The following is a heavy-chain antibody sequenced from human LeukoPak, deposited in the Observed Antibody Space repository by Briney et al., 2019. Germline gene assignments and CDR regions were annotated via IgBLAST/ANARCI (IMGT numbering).Heavy chain of an antibody. V-gene: IGHV3-74*01. CDR3: ARDFDMGITPGDDFDF. CDR2: IKEDGTYR. D-gene: IGHD3-9*01. CDR1: GFSFSKYW. J-gene: IGHJ4*02. Sequence: GGSLRLSCAASGFSFSKYWMHWVRHTPGEGVGWVARIKEDGTYRIYADSVKGRFTISRDNARNTVFLQMSSLRADDTAVYYCARDFDMGITPGDDFDFWGQGTLVTVSS.